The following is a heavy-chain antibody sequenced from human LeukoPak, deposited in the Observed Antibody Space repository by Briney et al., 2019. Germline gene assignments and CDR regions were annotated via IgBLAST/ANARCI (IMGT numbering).Heavy chain of an antibody. CDR2: ISGSGGST. D-gene: IGHD1-26*01. V-gene: IGHV3-23*01. CDR1: GFTFSSYA. CDR3: AKGIVGATRKINFFHY. Sequence: GGSLRLSCAASGFTFSSYAMSWVRQAPGKGLEWVSAISGSGGSTYYADSVKGRFTISRDNSKNTLYLQMNSLRAEDTAVYYCAKGIVGATRKINFFHYWSQGTLVTVSS. J-gene: IGHJ4*02.